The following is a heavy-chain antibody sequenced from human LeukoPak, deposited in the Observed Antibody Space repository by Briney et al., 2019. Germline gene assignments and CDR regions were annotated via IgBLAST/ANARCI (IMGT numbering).Heavy chain of an antibody. CDR2: INPSGGST. Sequence: ASVKVSCKASGYTFTSYYMHWVRQAPGQGLEWMGIINPSGGSTSYAQKFQGRVTMTRDTSTSTVYMELSSLRSDDTAVYYCARDGYYYDSSGYYPNPSYYYYYMDVWGQGTLVTVSS. J-gene: IGHJ6*03. V-gene: IGHV1-46*01. CDR1: GYTFTSYY. D-gene: IGHD3-22*01. CDR3: ARDGYYYDSSGYYPNPSYYYYYMDV.